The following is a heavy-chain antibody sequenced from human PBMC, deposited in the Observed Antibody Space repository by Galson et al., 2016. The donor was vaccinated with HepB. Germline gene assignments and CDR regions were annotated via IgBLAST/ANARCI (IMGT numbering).Heavy chain of an antibody. CDR3: ATNIVGATTSFDY. Sequence: SVKVSCKASGYTFTSYAIHWVRQAPGQRLEWMGWINGNGNTKYLQKFQGRVTITRDTSASTAYMELSSLRSEDTAVYYCATNIVGATTSFDYWGQGTLVIVSS. CDR2: INGNGNT. J-gene: IGHJ4*02. CDR1: GYTFTSYA. D-gene: IGHD1-26*01. V-gene: IGHV1-3*01.